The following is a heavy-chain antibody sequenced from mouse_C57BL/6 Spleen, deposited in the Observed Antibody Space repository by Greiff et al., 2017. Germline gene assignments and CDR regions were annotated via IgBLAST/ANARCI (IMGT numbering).Heavy chain of an antibody. V-gene: IGHV1-64*01. Sequence: QVQLQQPGAELVKPGASVKLSCKASGYTFTSYWMHWVKQRPGQGLEWIGMIHPNSGSTNYNEKFKSKATLTVDKSSSTAYMQLSSLTSEDSAVYYCASKGYGSSYVKDAMDYWGQGTSVTVSS. CDR1: GYTFTSYW. D-gene: IGHD1-1*01. J-gene: IGHJ4*01. CDR2: IHPNSGST. CDR3: ASKGYGSSYVKDAMDY.